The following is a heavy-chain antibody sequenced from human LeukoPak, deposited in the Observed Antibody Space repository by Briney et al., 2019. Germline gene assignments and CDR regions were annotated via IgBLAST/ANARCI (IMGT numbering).Heavy chain of an antibody. Sequence: SETLSLTCAVSGGSISSSNWWSWVRQPPGKGLEWIGEIYHSGSTNYNPSLKSRVTISVDKSKNQFSLKLSSVTAADTAVYYCARVLRGYSYGLTDYYYYYMDVWGKGTTVTVSS. CDR1: GGSISSSNW. D-gene: IGHD5-18*01. J-gene: IGHJ6*03. V-gene: IGHV4-4*02. CDR3: ARVLRGYSYGLTDYYYYYMDV. CDR2: IYHSGST.